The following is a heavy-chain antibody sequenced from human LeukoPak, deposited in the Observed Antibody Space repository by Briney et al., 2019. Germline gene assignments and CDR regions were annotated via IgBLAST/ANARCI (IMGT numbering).Heavy chain of an antibody. CDR2: ISWNSGSI. Sequence: GGSLRLSCAASGFTFDDYAMHWVRQAPGKGLEWVSGISWNSGSIGYADSVKGRFTISRDNAKNSLYLQMNSLRAEDTALYYCARGSGGLLWFGELTKPRITGAFDIWGQGTMVTVSS. V-gene: IGHV3-9*01. D-gene: IGHD3-10*01. CDR3: ARGSGGLLWFGELTKPRITGAFDI. J-gene: IGHJ3*02. CDR1: GFTFDDYA.